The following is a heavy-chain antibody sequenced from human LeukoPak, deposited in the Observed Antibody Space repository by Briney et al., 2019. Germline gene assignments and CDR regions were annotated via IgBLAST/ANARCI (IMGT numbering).Heavy chain of an antibody. V-gene: IGHV3-74*01. Sequence: GGSLRLSCVGPGFTYTDYWMHWFRQAPGKGPVWVSRINPDGTIIDYADSVKGRFSISRDNAKNLLYLQMNGLRADDTVVYYCAKDLSWNTADRWGQGILVTVSS. CDR2: INPDGTII. D-gene: IGHD5-18*01. CDR3: AKDLSWNTADR. CDR1: GFTYTDYW. J-gene: IGHJ5*02.